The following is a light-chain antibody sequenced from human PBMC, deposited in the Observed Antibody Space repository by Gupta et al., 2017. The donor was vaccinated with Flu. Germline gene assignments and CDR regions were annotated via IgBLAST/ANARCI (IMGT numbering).Light chain of an antibody. Sequence: QSGLSQPPSASGTPGQTIFISCSGTSSNIGPNSVNWYQQVAGAAPRLLVYSSNQRPSGVPGRFSGSKSGTAASLAIYGLQSEDEAHYYCAVWDDGLDGVLFGGGTKVTVL. J-gene: IGLJ2*01. CDR1: SSNIGPNS. CDR3: AVWDDGLDGVL. V-gene: IGLV1-44*01. CDR2: SSN.